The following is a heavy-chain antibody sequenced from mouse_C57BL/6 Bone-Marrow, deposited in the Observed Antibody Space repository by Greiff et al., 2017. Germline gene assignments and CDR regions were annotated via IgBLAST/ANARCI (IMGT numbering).Heavy chain of an antibody. V-gene: IGHV1-81*01. CDR3: ALRFLFAY. CDR2: IYPRSGNT. J-gene: IGHJ3*01. CDR1: GYTFTSYG. D-gene: IGHD1-1*01. Sequence: VQLVESGAELARPGASVKLSCKASGYTFTSYGISWVKQRTGQGLEWIGEIYPRSGNTYYNEKVKGKATLTADKSSSTAYMELRSLTSEDSAVYFCALRFLFAYWGQGTLVTVSA.